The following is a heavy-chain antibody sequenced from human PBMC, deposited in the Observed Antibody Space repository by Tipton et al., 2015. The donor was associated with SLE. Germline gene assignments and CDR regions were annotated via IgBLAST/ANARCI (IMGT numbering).Heavy chain of an antibody. J-gene: IGHJ4*02. D-gene: IGHD3-9*01. V-gene: IGHV3-9*01. CDR1: GFPFDDYA. CDR3: ASGLLTDFDY. CDR2: ISWNGDRL. Sequence: SLRLSCAASGFPFDDYAMHWVRQAPGQGLEWVSGISWNGDRLGYADSVKGRFTISRDNSKNTLYLQMNSLRAEDTAVYYCASGLLTDFDYWGQGTLVTVSS.